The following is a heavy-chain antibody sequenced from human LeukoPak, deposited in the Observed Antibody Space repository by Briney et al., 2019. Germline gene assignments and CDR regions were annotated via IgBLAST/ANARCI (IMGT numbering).Heavy chain of an antibody. V-gene: IGHV3-48*03. CDR1: GFTFSIYE. Sequence: PGGSLRLSCAASGFTFSIYEMYWVRQVPGKGLEWVSYINSTGSTKYYADSVKGRFTISRDNDKNSLYLQMNSLRAEDTAVYYCATLTVASPFDYWGQGALVTVSS. CDR3: ATLTVASPFDY. D-gene: IGHD5-12*01. CDR2: INSTGSTK. J-gene: IGHJ4*02.